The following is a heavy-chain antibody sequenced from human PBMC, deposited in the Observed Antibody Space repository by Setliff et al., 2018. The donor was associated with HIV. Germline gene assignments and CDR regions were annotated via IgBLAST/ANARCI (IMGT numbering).Heavy chain of an antibody. Sequence: ASVKVSCKASGYTFSQYPIHWVRQAPGQRPEWMGWINTGNGNTKYSQKFQGRVTITRDTSASTAHMELSSLRSEDTAVYYCARDSTRWELPYYYMDVWGKGTTVTVSS. CDR1: GYTFSQYP. CDR2: INTGNGNT. D-gene: IGHD2-15*01. J-gene: IGHJ6*03. CDR3: ARDSTRWELPYYYMDV. V-gene: IGHV1-3*04.